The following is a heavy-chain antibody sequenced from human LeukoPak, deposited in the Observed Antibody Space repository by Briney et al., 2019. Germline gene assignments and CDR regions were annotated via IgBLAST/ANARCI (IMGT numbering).Heavy chain of an antibody. D-gene: IGHD3-10*01. Sequence: SVKVSCKASGGIRSTYAISWVRQAPGPGLEWMGGIITRFNTANYAQKFQGRVTITADISTSTTYMELSSLRFEDTAVYYCARHGSGSYYTPPLDFWGQGTLVTASS. CDR3: ARHGSGSYYTPPLDF. CDR2: IITRFNTA. V-gene: IGHV1-69*06. J-gene: IGHJ4*02. CDR1: GGIRSTYA.